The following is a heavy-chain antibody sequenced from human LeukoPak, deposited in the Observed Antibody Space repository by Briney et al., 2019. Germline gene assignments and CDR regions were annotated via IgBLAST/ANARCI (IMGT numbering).Heavy chain of an antibody. Sequence: PGGSLRLSCAASGLTFSSYAMSWVRQAPGKGLEWVSAISGSAGSTYYADSVKGRFTISRDNSKNTLYLQMNSLRAEDTAVYYCARDPYGDYEGYWGQGTLVTVSS. CDR2: ISGSAGST. CDR3: ARDPYGDYEGY. J-gene: IGHJ4*02. D-gene: IGHD4-17*01. V-gene: IGHV3-23*01. CDR1: GLTFSSYA.